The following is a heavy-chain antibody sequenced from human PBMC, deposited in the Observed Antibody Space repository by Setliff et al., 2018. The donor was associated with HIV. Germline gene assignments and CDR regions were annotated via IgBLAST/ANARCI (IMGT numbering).Heavy chain of an antibody. J-gene: IGHJ5*02. CDR3: ARDGARDGYNLDS. CDR2: LDSTGTS. Sequence: SETLSLTCTVSGDSITAYYWTWIRQPPGKGLEWIGRLDSTGTSSYNPSLESRVTMSVDTSKNQFSLTLTSVTAVDTAVYYCARDGARDGYNLDSWGQGTLVTVSS. CDR1: GDSITAYY. V-gene: IGHV4-4*07. D-gene: IGHD6-25*01.